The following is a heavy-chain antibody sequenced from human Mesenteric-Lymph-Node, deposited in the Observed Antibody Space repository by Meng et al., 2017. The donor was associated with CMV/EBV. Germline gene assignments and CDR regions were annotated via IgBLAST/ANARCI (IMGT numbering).Heavy chain of an antibody. CDR1: TFSSYN. J-gene: IGHJ4*02. D-gene: IGHD2-2*01. V-gene: IGHV1-69*05. Sequence: TFSSYNFNWVRQAPGEGLGWMGGTVPIFGTTNFAQQFRDRLTITTDESTATVYMELSSLTSEDTAVYYCARWAHSCTTSTCYVPFDFWGQGTLVTVSS. CDR2: TVPIFGTT. CDR3: ARWAHSCTTSTCYVPFDF.